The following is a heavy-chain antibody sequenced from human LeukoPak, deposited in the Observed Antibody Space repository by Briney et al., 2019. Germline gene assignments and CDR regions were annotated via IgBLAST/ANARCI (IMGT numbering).Heavy chain of an antibody. D-gene: IGHD3-16*01. V-gene: IGHV3-30*18. J-gene: IGHJ4*02. CDR3: AKDKGESWYFDY. CDR1: GFSFNSSS. CDR2: ISYDGSNK. Sequence: GGSLRLSCAASGFSFNSSSMHWVRQAPGKGLEWVAVISYDGSNKYYADSVKGRFAISRDNSKNTLYLQMNSLRAEDTAVYYCAKDKGESWYFDYWGQGTLVTVSS.